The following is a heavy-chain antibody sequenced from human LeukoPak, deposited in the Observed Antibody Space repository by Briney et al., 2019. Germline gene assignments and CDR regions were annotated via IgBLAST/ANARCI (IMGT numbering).Heavy chain of an antibody. J-gene: IGHJ4*02. Sequence: SETLSLTCTVSGASLSSYYWSWVRQPPGKGPEWIGYFSYSGSTNFNPSLKSRVTISVDTSKNQFSLNLSSVTAADTAVYYCARGPLDSGYTYFDYWGQGTLVSVAS. D-gene: IGHD5-12*01. CDR1: GASLSSYY. CDR3: ARGPLDSGYTYFDY. CDR2: FSYSGST. V-gene: IGHV4-59*12.